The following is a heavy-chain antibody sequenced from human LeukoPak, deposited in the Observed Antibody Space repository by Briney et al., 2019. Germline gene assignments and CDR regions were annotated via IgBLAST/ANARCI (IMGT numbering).Heavy chain of an antibody. V-gene: IGHV4-34*01. CDR3: ARGRQAYYYDSSGYHRNWFDP. D-gene: IGHD3-22*01. CDR1: GGSFSGYY. CDR2: INHSGST. J-gene: IGHJ5*02. Sequence: PSETLSLTCAVYGGSFSGYYWSWIRQPPGKGLEWIGEINHSGSTNYNPSLKSRVTISVDTSKNQFSLKLSSVTAADTAVYYCARGRQAYYYDSSGYHRNWFDPWGQGTLVTVSS.